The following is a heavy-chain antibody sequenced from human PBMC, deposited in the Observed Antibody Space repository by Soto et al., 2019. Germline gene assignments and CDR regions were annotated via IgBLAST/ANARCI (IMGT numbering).Heavy chain of an antibody. J-gene: IGHJ5*02. Sequence: ASVKVSCKASGYTFTGYYMHWVRQAPGQGLEWMGWINPNSGGTNYAQKFQGWVTMTRDTSISAAYMELSRLRSDDTAVYYCAGVNRGGTYYDFWSGDSNWFDPWGQGTLVTVSS. D-gene: IGHD3-3*01. V-gene: IGHV1-2*04. CDR1: GYTFTGYY. CDR2: INPNSGGT. CDR3: AGVNRGGTYYDFWSGDSNWFDP.